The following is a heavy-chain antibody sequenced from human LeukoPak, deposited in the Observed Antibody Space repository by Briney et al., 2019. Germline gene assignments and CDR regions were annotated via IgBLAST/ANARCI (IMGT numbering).Heavy chain of an antibody. CDR2: IIPIFGTA. V-gene: IGHV1-69*05. CDR1: GGTFRSYA. D-gene: IGHD4-11*01. J-gene: IGHJ6*03. Sequence: SVKVSCKASGGTFRSYAISWVRQAPGQGLEWMGGIIPIFGTANYAQKFQGRVTITTDESTSTAYMELSSLRSEDTAVYYCARAAPTGSYYYYYMDVWGKGNTVTVSS. CDR3: ARAAPTGSYYYYYMDV.